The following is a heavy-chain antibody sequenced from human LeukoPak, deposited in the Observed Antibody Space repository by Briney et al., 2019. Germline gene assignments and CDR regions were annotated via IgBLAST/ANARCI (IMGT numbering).Heavy chain of an antibody. V-gene: IGHV4-30-4*01. J-gene: IGHJ5*02. CDR3: ARGLTGYYYGSGSYYNVAGVYNWFDP. Sequence: SQTLSLTCTVSGGSISSGDYYWSWIRQPPGKGLEWIGYIYYRGSTYYNPSLKSRVTISVDTSKNQFSLKLSSVTAADTAVYYCARGLTGYYYGSGSYYNVAGVYNWFDPWGQGTLVTVSS. CDR1: GGSISSGDYY. CDR2: IYYRGST. D-gene: IGHD3-10*01.